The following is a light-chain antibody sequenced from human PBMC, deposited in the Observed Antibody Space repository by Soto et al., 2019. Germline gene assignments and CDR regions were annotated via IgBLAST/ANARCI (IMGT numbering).Light chain of an antibody. J-gene: IGLJ3*02. V-gene: IGLV6-57*01. CDR2: EDN. CDR1: SGSIGSSY. CDR3: QSYDTSNPLV. Sequence: NFMLTQPHSVSASPGKTVTISCTRSSGSIGSSYVQWYQQRPGSSPTTVIFEDNQRPTGVPVRFSGSIDSSSNSASLVISGLRNEDEADYYCQSYDTSNPLVFGGGTKLTVL.